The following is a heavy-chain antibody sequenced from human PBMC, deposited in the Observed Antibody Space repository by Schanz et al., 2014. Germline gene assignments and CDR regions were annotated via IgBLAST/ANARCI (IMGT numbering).Heavy chain of an antibody. Sequence: QVQLVQSGAEVKKPGASVRVSCKVSGYAFTTYGISWVRQAPGQGLEWMGKIIPILGMENYAQKFQGRVTITADISTSTAYMDVSSLRSEDTAVYYCASSGAGYSSSWDFDYWGQGTLVTVSS. CDR2: IIPILGME. D-gene: IGHD6-13*01. V-gene: IGHV1-69*04. J-gene: IGHJ4*02. CDR1: GYAFTTYG. CDR3: ASSGAGYSSSWDFDY.